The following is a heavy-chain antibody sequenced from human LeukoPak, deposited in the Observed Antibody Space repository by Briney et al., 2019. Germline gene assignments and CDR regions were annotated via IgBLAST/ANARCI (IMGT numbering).Heavy chain of an antibody. CDR3: ARDPISSSSWDQRPPTEYFQH. V-gene: IGHV3-11*04. D-gene: IGHD6-13*01. CDR2: ISSSGSTI. CDR1: GFTFSDYY. Sequence: GGSLRLSCAASGFTFSDYYMSWTRQAPGKGLEWVSYISSSGSTIYYADSVKGRFTISRDNAKNSLYLQMNSLRAEDTAVYYCARDPISSSSWDQRPPTEYFQHWGQGTLVTVSS. J-gene: IGHJ1*01.